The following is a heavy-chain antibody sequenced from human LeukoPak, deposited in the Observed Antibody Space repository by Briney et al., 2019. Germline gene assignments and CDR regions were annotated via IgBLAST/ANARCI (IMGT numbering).Heavy chain of an antibody. CDR1: GYTFTSYY. J-gene: IGHJ4*02. V-gene: IGHV1-46*01. CDR2: INPSVGST. Sequence: ASVKVSCKASGYTFTSYYMHWVRQAPGQGLEWMGIINPSVGSTNYAQKFQGRVTMTRDTSTSTVYMELSSLRSEDTAVYYCARVVNSYGYADYFDYWGQGTLVTVSS. D-gene: IGHD5-18*01. CDR3: ARVVNSYGYADYFDY.